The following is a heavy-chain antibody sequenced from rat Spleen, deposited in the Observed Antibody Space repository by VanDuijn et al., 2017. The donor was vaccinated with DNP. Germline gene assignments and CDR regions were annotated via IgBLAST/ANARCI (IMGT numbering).Heavy chain of an antibody. CDR2: IIYDGSTT. CDR1: GFTFSDYA. CDR3: ARHPQTTGIPDY. J-gene: IGHJ2*01. Sequence: EVQLVESGGGLVQPGNSLKLSCADSGFTFSDYAMAWVRQSPKKALEWVATIIYDGSTTYYRDSVKGRFTISRDNAKNTQYLQMDSLRSEDTATYYCARHPQTTGIPDYWGQGVMVTVSS. V-gene: IGHV5-17*01. D-gene: IGHD1-7*01.